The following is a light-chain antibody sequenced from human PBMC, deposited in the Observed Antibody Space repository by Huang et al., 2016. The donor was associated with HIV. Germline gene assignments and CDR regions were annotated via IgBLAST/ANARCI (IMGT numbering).Light chain of an antibody. Sequence: DIQMTQSPSSLSASVGDRVTITCRASQSFSSYFNWYQQKPGEAPKLLIYAASNVQCGGPSRFSGRGSWTDFTINISSLQPEDFATYYCQQRHSTPYTFGQGTKVEI. CDR3: QQRHSTPYT. J-gene: IGKJ2*01. CDR2: AAS. CDR1: QSFSSY. V-gene: IGKV1-39*01.